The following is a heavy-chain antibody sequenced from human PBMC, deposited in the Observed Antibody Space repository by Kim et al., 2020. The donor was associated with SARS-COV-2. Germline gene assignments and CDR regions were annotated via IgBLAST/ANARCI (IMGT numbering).Heavy chain of an antibody. Sequence: SVKVSCKASGCTFSSYAISWVRQAPGQGLEWMGGIIPIFGTANYAQKFQGRVTITADESTSTAYMELSSLRSEDTAVYYCARDSVSRYSSTGNWGQGTLVTVSS. J-gene: IGHJ4*02. V-gene: IGHV1-69*13. CDR3: ARDSVSRYSSTGN. CDR2: IIPIFGTA. CDR1: GCTFSSYA. D-gene: IGHD6-13*01.